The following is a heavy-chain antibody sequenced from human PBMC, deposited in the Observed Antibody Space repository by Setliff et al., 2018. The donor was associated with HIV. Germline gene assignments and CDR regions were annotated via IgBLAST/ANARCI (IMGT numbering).Heavy chain of an antibody. CDR2: INPNSGGT. CDR3: ARAYTSGWYLELGLSYFDS. CDR1: GYTFTTNY. D-gene: IGHD6-19*01. Sequence: ASVKVSCKASGYTFTTNYIHWARQAPGQGLEWMGWINPNSGGTNYAQKFQGWVTMTRDTSIYTAYMELSRLRSDDTALYYCARAYTSGWYLELGLSYFDSWGQGTLVTVSS. V-gene: IGHV1-2*04. J-gene: IGHJ4*02.